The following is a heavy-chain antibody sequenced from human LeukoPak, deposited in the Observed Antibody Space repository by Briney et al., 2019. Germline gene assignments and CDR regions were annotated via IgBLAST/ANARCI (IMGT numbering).Heavy chain of an antibody. CDR2: FNPNSGDT. CDR3: ARGRWLRSPFDY. J-gene: IGHJ4*02. D-gene: IGHD5-12*01. CDR1: EYTFSGYY. V-gene: IGHV1-2*02. Sequence: ASVKVSCKASEYTFSGYYLGWVRQAPGQGLEWMGWFNPNSGDTNYAQKFQGRVTMTRDTSISTAYMELSRLRSDDTAVYYCARGRWLRSPFDYWGQGTLVTVSS.